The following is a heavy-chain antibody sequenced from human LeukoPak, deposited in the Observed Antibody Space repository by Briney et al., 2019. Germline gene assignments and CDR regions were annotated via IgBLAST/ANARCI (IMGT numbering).Heavy chain of an antibody. J-gene: IGHJ4*02. D-gene: IGHD3-22*01. CDR2: IRYDGNSN. Sequence: PGGSLRLSCAASGFTFSSYAMSWVRQVPGKGLEWVAFIRYDGNSNYYADSVKGRFTISRDNSRSTLYLQMNSLRAEDTAVYYCAKEEVISGNHGVYFDYWGQGTLVTVSS. CDR1: GFTFSSYA. V-gene: IGHV3-30*02. CDR3: AKEEVISGNHGVYFDY.